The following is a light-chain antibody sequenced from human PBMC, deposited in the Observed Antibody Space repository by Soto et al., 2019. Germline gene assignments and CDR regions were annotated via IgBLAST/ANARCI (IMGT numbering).Light chain of an antibody. V-gene: IGKV1-5*01. Sequence: DIQLTQSPSTLSTSVGDRVIITCRASQSISSWLAWYQQTPGKAPKLLIYDASSLESGVPSRFSGSGSGTEFTLTISSLQPDDFATYYCQQYNSYSWTFGQGTKVDI. CDR1: QSISSW. J-gene: IGKJ1*01. CDR2: DAS. CDR3: QQYNSYSWT.